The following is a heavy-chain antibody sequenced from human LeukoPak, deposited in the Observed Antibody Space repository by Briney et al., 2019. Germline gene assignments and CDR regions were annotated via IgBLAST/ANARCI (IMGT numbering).Heavy chain of an antibody. D-gene: IGHD5-12*01. CDR2: ITTSSSQI. J-gene: IGHJ3*01. CDR3: ARERVTTTAFDL. CDR1: GFTFSSYP. V-gene: IGHV3-21*01. Sequence: GGSLRLSCAASGFTFSSYPMSWVRQAPGKGLEWVSYITTSSSQIYYGDSVKGRFTISRDNAKNSLYLQMNSLRAEDTAVYYCARERVTTTAFDLWGQGTMVTVSS.